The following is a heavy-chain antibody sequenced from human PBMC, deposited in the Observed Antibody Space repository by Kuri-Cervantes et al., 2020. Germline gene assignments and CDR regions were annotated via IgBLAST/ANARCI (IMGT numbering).Heavy chain of an antibody. CDR2: INSDGSST. D-gene: IGHD3-22*01. Sequence: GGSLRLSCAASGFTFSSYWMHWVRQAPGKGLVWVSRINSDGSSTSYADSVKGRFTISRDNAKNALYLQMNSLRAEDTAVYYCARGAHSSGYYPRGPDAFDIWGQGTKVTVSS. J-gene: IGHJ3*02. CDR3: ARGAHSSGYYPRGPDAFDI. V-gene: IGHV3-74*01. CDR1: GFTFSSYW.